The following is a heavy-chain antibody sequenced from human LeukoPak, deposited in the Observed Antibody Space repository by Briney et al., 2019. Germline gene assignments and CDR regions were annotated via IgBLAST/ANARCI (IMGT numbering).Heavy chain of an antibody. CDR1: GFTFANAW. CDR2: IKSKIDGGTT. Sequence: GGSLRLSCAASGFTFANAWMNWVRQAPGKGLEWVGRIKSKIDGGTTEYAAPVKGRFTIARDDSKNTLYLQMNSLKTEDTAVYYCARGTGYSVFDIWGQGTMVTVSS. J-gene: IGHJ3*02. V-gene: IGHV3-15*01. D-gene: IGHD1-26*01. CDR3: ARGTGYSVFDI.